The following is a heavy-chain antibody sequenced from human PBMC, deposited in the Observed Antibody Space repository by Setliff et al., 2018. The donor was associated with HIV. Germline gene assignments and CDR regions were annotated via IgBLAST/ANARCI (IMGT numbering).Heavy chain of an antibody. CDR1: VPTSSYY. CDR2: IYYSGNT. D-gene: IGHD3-3*01. J-gene: IGHJ5*02. V-gene: IGHV4-59*01. Sequence: SETRPSPALSLVPTSSYYWSWIRQPPGKGLEWIGDIYYSGNTHFNPSLKSRVTISLDTSKNQVFLKLTSVTAADTAVYYCARDLGRITLSGVNEGWFDPWGQGTLVTVSS. CDR3: ARDLGRITLSGVNEGWFDP.